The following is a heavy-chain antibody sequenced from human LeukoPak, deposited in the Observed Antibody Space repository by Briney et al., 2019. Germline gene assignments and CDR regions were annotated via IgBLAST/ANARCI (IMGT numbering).Heavy chain of an antibody. D-gene: IGHD3-16*01. CDR2: IYYSGST. V-gene: IGHV4-59*08. Sequence: SETLSLTCTVSGGSISSYYWRWIRQPPGKGLEWIGYIYYSGSTNYNPSLKSRVTISVDTPKNQLSLKLSSVTAADTAVYYCARHSWAYGMDVWGQGTTVTVSS. CDR1: GGSISSYY. J-gene: IGHJ6*02. CDR3: ARHSWAYGMDV.